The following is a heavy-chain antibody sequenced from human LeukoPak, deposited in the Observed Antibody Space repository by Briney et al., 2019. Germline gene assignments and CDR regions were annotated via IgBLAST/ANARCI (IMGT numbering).Heavy chain of an antibody. Sequence: SETLSLTCTVSGDSISSYYWSWIRQPPGKGLEWIGYMYYSGSTNYNPSLKSRVTISLDKSKNQFSLRLSSVTAADTAVYYCARYRGASGYHFDYWGQGTLVTVSS. CDR1: GDSISSYY. D-gene: IGHD5-12*01. CDR3: ARYRGASGYHFDY. J-gene: IGHJ4*02. V-gene: IGHV4-59*12. CDR2: MYYSGST.